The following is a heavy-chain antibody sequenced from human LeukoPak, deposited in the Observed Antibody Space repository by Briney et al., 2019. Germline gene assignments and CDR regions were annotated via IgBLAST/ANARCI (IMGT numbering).Heavy chain of an antibody. V-gene: IGHV3-30-3*01. J-gene: IGHJ4*02. Sequence: GGSLSLSCAASGFTFSSYAMHWVRQAPGKGLEWVAVISYDGSNKYYADSVKGRFTIPRDNAKNSLYLQMNSLRAEDTAVYYCARSENYYDSSGYYVPNYFDYWGQGTLVTVSS. CDR2: ISYDGSNK. D-gene: IGHD3-22*01. CDR1: GFTFSSYA. CDR3: ARSENYYDSSGYYVPNYFDY.